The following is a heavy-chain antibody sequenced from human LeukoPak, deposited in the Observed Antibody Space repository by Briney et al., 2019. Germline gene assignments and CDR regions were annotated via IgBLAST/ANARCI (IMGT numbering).Heavy chain of an antibody. J-gene: IGHJ3*02. CDR3: AKDQGYDILTGWLAYDAFDI. CDR2: ISGSGGST. CDR1: GFTFSSYA. D-gene: IGHD3-9*01. Sequence: PGGSLRLSRAASGFTFSSYAMSWVRQAPGKGLEWVSAISGSGGSTYYADSVKGRFTISRDNSKNTLYLQMNSLRAEDTAVYYCAKDQGYDILTGWLAYDAFDICGQGTMVTVSS. V-gene: IGHV3-23*01.